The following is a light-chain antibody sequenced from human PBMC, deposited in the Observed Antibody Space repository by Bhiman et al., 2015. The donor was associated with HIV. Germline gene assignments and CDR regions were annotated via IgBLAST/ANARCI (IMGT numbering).Light chain of an antibody. V-gene: IGLV2-14*03. J-gene: IGLJ1*01. CDR3: SSLTSSLTYV. CDR1: SSDVGGYKH. CDR2: DVS. Sequence: QSALTQPASVSGSPGQSITISCTGTSSDVGGYKHVSWYQQHPGKAPKLMIYDVSYRPSGVSNRFSGSKSGNTASLTISGLQAEDEADYYCSSLTSSLTYVFGTGTNVTVL.